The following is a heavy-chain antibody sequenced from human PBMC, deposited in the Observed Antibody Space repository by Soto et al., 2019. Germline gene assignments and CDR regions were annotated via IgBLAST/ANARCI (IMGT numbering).Heavy chain of an antibody. CDR2: ISGSGGST. D-gene: IGHD6-13*01. CDR3: ARRGPGTYFDY. CDR1: GFTFSSYA. Sequence: EVQLLESGGGLVQPGGSLRLSCAASGFTFSSYAMNWVRQAPGKGLEWVSVISGSGGSTYYADSVKGRFTISRDNSKNTMYLQMNSLRAEDTAVYYCARRGPGTYFDYWGQGTLVTVSS. J-gene: IGHJ4*02. V-gene: IGHV3-23*01.